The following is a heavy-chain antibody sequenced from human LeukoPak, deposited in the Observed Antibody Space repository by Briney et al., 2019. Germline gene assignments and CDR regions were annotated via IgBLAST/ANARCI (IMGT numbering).Heavy chain of an antibody. Sequence: GESLKISCKGSGSRFTSYWIGWVRPMPGKGLEWMGIIYPGDPDTRYSPSFQGQVTISADKSISTAYLQWSSLKASDTAMYYCASLITGTTEDRFDPWGQGTLVTVSS. CDR2: IYPGDPDT. J-gene: IGHJ5*02. D-gene: IGHD1-7*01. CDR3: ASLITGTTEDRFDP. V-gene: IGHV5-51*01. CDR1: GSRFTSYW.